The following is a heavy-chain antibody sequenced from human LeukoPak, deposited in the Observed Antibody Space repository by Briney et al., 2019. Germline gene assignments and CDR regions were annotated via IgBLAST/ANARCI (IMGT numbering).Heavy chain of an antibody. V-gene: IGHV3-21*01. CDR3: ARLWFGELNLDY. J-gene: IGHJ4*02. CDR1: GFTFSSYS. Sequence: TGGSLRLSCAASGFTFSSYSMNWVRQAPGKGLEWVSSISSSSSYIYYADSVKGRFTISRDNAKNSLYLQMNSLRAEDTAVYYCARLWFGELNLDYWGQGTLVTVSS. D-gene: IGHD3-10*01. CDR2: ISSSSSYI.